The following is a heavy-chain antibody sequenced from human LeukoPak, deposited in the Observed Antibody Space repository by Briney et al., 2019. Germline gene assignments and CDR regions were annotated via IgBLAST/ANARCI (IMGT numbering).Heavy chain of an antibody. D-gene: IGHD3-10*01. V-gene: IGHV4-59*08. CDR2: IYDSGST. CDR1: GGSINSYY. J-gene: IGHJ4*02. Sequence: SETLSLTCTVSGGSINSYYWTWLGQPPGKGRESIWYIYDSGSTHYNPSLNIRVTISVDTSKNQFSLKLSSVTAADTAVYYCARRSRGNGSLDYWGQGTLVTVSS. CDR3: ARRSRGNGSLDY.